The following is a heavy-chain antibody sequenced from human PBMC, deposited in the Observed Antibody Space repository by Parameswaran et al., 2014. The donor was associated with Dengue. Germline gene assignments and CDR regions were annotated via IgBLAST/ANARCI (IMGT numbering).Heavy chain of an antibody. D-gene: IGHD1/OR15-1a*01. CDR3: ARVRHEQFDP. V-gene: IGHV1-46*01. CDR2: INPSGGST. Sequence: WVRQAPGQGLEWMGIINPSGGSTSYAQKFQGRVTMTRDTSTSTVYMELSSLRSEDTAVYYCARVRHEQFDPWGQGTLVTVSS. J-gene: IGHJ5*02.